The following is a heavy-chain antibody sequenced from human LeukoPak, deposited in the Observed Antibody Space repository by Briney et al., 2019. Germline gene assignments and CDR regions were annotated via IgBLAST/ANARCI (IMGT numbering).Heavy chain of an antibody. J-gene: IGHJ4*02. CDR2: IWYDGSNK. CDR3: ARVSGYSGTWYVDY. CDR1: GFTFSNYD. Sequence: PGGSLRLSCAASGFTFSNYDMHWVRQAPGKGLEWVAVIWYDGSNKYYADSVKGRFTISRDNSKNTLYLQMNSLRADDTAVYYCARVSGYSGTWYVDYWGQGTLVTVSS. V-gene: IGHV3-33*01. D-gene: IGHD6-13*01.